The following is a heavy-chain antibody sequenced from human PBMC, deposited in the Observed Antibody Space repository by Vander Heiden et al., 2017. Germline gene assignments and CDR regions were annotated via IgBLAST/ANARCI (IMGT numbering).Heavy chain of an antibody. V-gene: IGHV3-21*01. Sequence: EVQRVGSGGGLVKPGGSLRLSCAASAFTSSSYSMDWVRQAPGKGLEWVSSISSSSSYIDYADSVKGRCTISRDNAKISLYLQRNSLRAEDTAVYYCARSVGTQGYYYGMGVWGQGTTVTVSS. CDR2: ISSSSSYI. CDR1: AFTSSSYS. CDR3: ARSVGTQGYYYGMGV. D-gene: IGHD2-15*01. J-gene: IGHJ6*02.